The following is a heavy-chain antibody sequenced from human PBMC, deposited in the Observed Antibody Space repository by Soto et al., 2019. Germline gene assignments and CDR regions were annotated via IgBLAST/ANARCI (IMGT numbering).Heavy chain of an antibody. Sequence: EVPLVESGGGLVQPGGSLRLSCVASGFTFTNYWMHWVRQAPGKGLVWVSYINSDGTNTNYADSVKGRFTISRDNAKNTLYLQMNSLRVEDTALYYCTRAGRYSYEDWFDPWGQGTLVTVSS. V-gene: IGHV3-74*01. CDR3: TRAGRYSYEDWFDP. J-gene: IGHJ5*02. CDR1: GFTFTNYW. D-gene: IGHD5-18*01. CDR2: INSDGTNT.